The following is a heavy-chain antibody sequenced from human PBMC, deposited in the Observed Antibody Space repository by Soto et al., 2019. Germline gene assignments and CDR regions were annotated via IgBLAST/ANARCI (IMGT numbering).Heavy chain of an antibody. J-gene: IGHJ3*02. CDR3: ANGLRYFTAFDI. CDR1: GFTFSSYG. CDR2: ISYDGSNN. V-gene: IGHV3-30*18. D-gene: IGHD3-9*01. Sequence: PGGSLRLSCAASGFTFSSYGMHWVRQAPGKGLEWVAVISYDGSNNYYADSVKGRFTIARDNSKNTLYLQMNSLRAEDTAVYYCANGLRYFTAFDIWGQGTMVTVSS.